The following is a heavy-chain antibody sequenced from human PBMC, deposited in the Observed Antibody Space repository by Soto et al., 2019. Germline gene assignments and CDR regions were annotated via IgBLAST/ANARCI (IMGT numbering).Heavy chain of an antibody. J-gene: IGHJ5*02. CDR1: GFTFSSYG. CDR2: ISYDGSNK. D-gene: IGHD3-3*01. CDR3: AKINFGSRRYNWFDP. V-gene: IGHV3-30*18. Sequence: LRLSCAASGFTFSSYGMHWVRQAPGKGLEWVAVISYDGSNKYYADSVKGRFTISRDNSKNTLYLQMNSLRAEDTAVYYCAKINFGSRRYNWFDPWGQGTLVTVSS.